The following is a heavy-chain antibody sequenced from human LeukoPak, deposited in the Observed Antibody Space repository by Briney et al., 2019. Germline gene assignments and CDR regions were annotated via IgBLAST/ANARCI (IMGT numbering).Heavy chain of an antibody. CDR1: GFTFSSYS. D-gene: IGHD3-16*01. Sequence: GGSLRLSCAASGFTFSSYSMDWVRQAPGKGLEWVSYISSSSSTIYYADSVKGRFTISRDNAKNSLYLRMNSLRAEDTAVYYCARERGNTWFDPWGQGTLVTVSS. CDR2: ISSSSSTI. CDR3: ARERGNTWFDP. V-gene: IGHV3-48*04. J-gene: IGHJ5*02.